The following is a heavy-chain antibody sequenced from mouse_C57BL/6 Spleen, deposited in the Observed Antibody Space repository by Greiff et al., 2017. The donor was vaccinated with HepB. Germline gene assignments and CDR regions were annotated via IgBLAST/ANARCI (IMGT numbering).Heavy chain of an antibody. D-gene: IGHD1-1*01. Sequence: VQLQQSGTELVKPGASVKLSCKASGYTFTSYWMHWVKQRPGQGLEWIGNINPSNGGTNYNEKFKSKATLTVDKSSSTAYMQLSSLTSEDSAVYYCARACYYGSSSYYFDYWGQGTTLTVSS. CDR3: ARACYYGSSSYYFDY. CDR2: INPSNGGT. V-gene: IGHV1-53*01. J-gene: IGHJ2*01. CDR1: GYTFTSYW.